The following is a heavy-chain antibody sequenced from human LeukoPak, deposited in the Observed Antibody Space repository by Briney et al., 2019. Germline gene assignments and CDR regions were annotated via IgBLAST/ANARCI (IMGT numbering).Heavy chain of an antibody. J-gene: IGHJ4*02. CDR3: AKGAGSTTIVVVTSGFDY. CDR1: GFTFSSYA. V-gene: IGHV3-23*01. D-gene: IGHD3-22*01. Sequence: PGGSLRLSCAASGFTFSSYAMSWVRQAPGKGLEWVSAISGSGGSTYYADSVKGRFTISRDNSKNTLYLQMNSLRAEDTAVYYCAKGAGSTTIVVVTSGFDYWGQGTLVTVSS. CDR2: ISGSGGST.